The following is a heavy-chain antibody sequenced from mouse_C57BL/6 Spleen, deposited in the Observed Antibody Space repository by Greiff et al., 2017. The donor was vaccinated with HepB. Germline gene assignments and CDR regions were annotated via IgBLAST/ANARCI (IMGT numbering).Heavy chain of an antibody. V-gene: IGHV1-52*01. CDR1: GYTFTSYW. D-gene: IGHD2-2*01. Sequence: VQLQQPGAELVRPGSSVKLSCKASGYTFTSYWMHWVKQRPIQGLEWIGNIDPSDSETHYNQKFKDKATLTVDKSSSTAYMQLSSLTSEDSAVYYCARRGGYYGYDYWYFDVWGTGTTVTVSS. J-gene: IGHJ1*03. CDR2: IDPSDSET. CDR3: ARRGGYYGYDYWYFDV.